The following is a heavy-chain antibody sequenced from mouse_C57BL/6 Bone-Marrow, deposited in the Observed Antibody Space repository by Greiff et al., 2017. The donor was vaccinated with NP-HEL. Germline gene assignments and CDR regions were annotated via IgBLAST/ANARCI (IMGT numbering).Heavy chain of an antibody. CDR3: TTGYPDWYFDV. V-gene: IGHV14-4*01. J-gene: IGHJ1*03. D-gene: IGHD2-2*01. Sequence: EVQWVESGAELVRPGASVKLSCTASGFNIKDDYMHWVKQRPEQGLEWIGWIDPENGDTEYASKFQGKATITADTSSNTAYLQLSSLTSEDTAVYYCTTGYPDWYFDVWGTGTTVTVSS. CDR1: GFNIKDDY. CDR2: IDPENGDT.